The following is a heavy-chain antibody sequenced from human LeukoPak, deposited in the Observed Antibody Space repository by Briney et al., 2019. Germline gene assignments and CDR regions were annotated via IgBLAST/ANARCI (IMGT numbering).Heavy chain of an antibody. J-gene: IGHJ3*02. CDR3: ARKTTAGPPKAAFDI. V-gene: IGHV4-28*05. CDR1: GYSISTSNY. Sequence: PSETLSLTCSVSGYSISTSNYWAWIRQPPGRGLEWIGHIYYSGGIYYNPSLKSRVTMSVDTSRNQFSLKLSSVTAVDTAVYYCARKTTAGPPKAAFDIWGQGTMVAVST. CDR2: IYYSGGI. D-gene: IGHD2-21*02.